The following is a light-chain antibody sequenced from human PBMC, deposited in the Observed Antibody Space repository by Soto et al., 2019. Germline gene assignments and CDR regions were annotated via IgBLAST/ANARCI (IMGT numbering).Light chain of an antibody. V-gene: IGLV1-40*01. Sequence: QSVLAQPPSVSGAPGQRVXXXXXXXXXXXGXGYYVHWYQQLPGTAPKLLIYGNSNRPSGVPDRFSGSKSGTSASLAITGLQAEDEADYYCQSYXXXLSGWVFGGGTKLTVL. CDR2: GNS. J-gene: IGLJ3*02. CDR1: XXXXGXGYY. CDR3: QSYXXXLSGWV.